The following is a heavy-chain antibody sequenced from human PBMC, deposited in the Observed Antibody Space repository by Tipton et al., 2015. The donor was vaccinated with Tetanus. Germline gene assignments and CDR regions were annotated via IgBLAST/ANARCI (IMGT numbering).Heavy chain of an antibody. CDR3: ARGHGQQWLVHLDWFDP. CDR1: GYTFTSYD. V-gene: IGHV1-8*01. J-gene: IGHJ5*02. CDR2: MNPNSGNT. Sequence: QVQLVQSGAEVKKPGASVKVSCKASGYTFTSYDINWVRQATGQGLEWMGWMNPNSGNTGYAQKFQGRVTMTRNTSISTAYMELSSLRSEDTAVYYCARGHGQQWLVHLDWFDPWGQGTLVTVSS. D-gene: IGHD6-19*01.